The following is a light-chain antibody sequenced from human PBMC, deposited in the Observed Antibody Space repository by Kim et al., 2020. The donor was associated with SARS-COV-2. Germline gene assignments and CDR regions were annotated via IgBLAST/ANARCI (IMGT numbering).Light chain of an antibody. CDR2: DNN. J-gene: IGLJ3*02. CDR3: QSYDSRLSVWV. CDR1: RPSMGAGYH. Sequence: VTGTGTGSRPSMGAGYHVSWYQQLPGTAPELLIYDNNDRPSGVPDRFSGSKSGTSASLAITGLQAEDGADYCGQSYDSRLSVWVFGGGTQLTVL. V-gene: IGLV1-40*01.